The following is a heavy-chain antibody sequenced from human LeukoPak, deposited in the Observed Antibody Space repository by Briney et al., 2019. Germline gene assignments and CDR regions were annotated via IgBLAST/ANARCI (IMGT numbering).Heavy chain of an antibody. Sequence: PSETLSLTCTVSGGSISSSNYYWGWIRQPPGKGLEWIGSIYYSANTYYNPSLKSRVTISIDTSKNQFSLKLSSVTAADTAVYYCARTYSGNYYGFDYWGQGTLVTVSS. D-gene: IGHD1-26*01. CDR2: IYYSANT. J-gene: IGHJ4*02. CDR3: ARTYSGNYYGFDY. CDR1: GGSISSSNYY. V-gene: IGHV4-39*01.